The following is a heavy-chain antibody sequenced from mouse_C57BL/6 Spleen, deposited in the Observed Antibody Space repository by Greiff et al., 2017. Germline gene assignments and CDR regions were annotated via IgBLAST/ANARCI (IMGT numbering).Heavy chain of an antibody. CDR1: GYTFTSYW. CDR3: ATMVTTGSRFDY. D-gene: IGHD2-2*01. Sequence: QVQLQQPGAELVRPGSSVKLSCKASGYTFTSYWMDWVKQRPGQGLEWIGNIYPSDSETHYNQKFKDKATLTVDKSSSTAYMQLRSLTSEDSAVYDCATMVTTGSRFDYWGQGTTLTVSS. J-gene: IGHJ2*01. V-gene: IGHV1-61*01. CDR2: IYPSDSET.